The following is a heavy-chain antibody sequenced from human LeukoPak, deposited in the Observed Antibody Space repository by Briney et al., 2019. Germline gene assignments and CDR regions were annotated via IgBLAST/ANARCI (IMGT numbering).Heavy chain of an antibody. CDR3: ARVAVGATELDY. J-gene: IGHJ4*02. V-gene: IGHV4-61*02. Sequence: PSQTLSLTCTVSGGSISSGSYYWSWIRQPAGKGLEWIGRIYTSGSTNYNPSLKSRVTMSVDTSKNQFSLKLSSVTAADTAVYYCARVAVGATELDYWGQGTLVTVSS. CDR1: GGSISSGSYY. D-gene: IGHD1-26*01. CDR2: IYTSGST.